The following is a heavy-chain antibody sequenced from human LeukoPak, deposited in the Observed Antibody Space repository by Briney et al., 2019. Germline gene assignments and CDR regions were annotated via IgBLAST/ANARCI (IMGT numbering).Heavy chain of an antibody. Sequence: ASGKVTCKASGYTFTSYDINWVRQATGQGLEWMGWMNPNSGNTGYAQKSQGKVTMTRNTSISTAHMELSSLRSEDTAVYYCARGLKWELLLEYYFDYWGQGTLVTVSS. V-gene: IGHV1-8*01. J-gene: IGHJ4*02. CDR1: GYTFTSYD. CDR3: ARGLKWELLLEYYFDY. D-gene: IGHD1-26*01. CDR2: MNPNSGNT.